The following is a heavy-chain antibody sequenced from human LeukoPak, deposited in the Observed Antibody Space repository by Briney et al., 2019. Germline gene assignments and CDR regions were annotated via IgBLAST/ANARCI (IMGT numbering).Heavy chain of an antibody. CDR2: IYSSGSA. D-gene: IGHD3-10*01. CDR3: ATHVDYYES. J-gene: IGHJ5*01. Sequence: SETLSPTCPVSGSSITNNCRTWIRQPPGKGLEWIGYIYSSGSANYNPSIKSRVIISGDTSKNQISLKLTSVTAADTAVYFCATHVDYYESWGHGTLVTVSS. V-gene: IGHV4-59*08. CDR1: GSSITNNC.